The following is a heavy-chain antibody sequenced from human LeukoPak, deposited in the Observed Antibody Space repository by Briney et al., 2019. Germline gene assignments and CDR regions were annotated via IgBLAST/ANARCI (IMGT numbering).Heavy chain of an antibody. CDR1: GFTFSSYA. CDR3: ARDSGDYYDSSGFDPYAFDI. Sequence: GGSLRLSCAASGFTFSSYAMHWVRQVPGKGLEWVAVISYDGSNKYYADSVKGRFTISRDNSKDTLYLQMNSLRAEDTAVYYCARDSGDYYDSSGFDPYAFDIWGQGTMVTVSS. J-gene: IGHJ3*02. CDR2: ISYDGSNK. D-gene: IGHD3-22*01. V-gene: IGHV3-30*04.